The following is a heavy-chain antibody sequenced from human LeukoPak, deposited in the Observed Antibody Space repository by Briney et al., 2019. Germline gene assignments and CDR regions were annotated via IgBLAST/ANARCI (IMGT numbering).Heavy chain of an antibody. D-gene: IGHD2-15*01. CDR3: ARGSYGGRPFDY. Sequence: SQTLSLTCTVSGGSISSGGYYWSWIRQHPGKGLEWIGYIYYSGSTYYNPSLKSRVTISVDTSKNQFSLKLSSVTAADTAVYYCARGSYGGRPFDYWGQGTLVTVSP. J-gene: IGHJ4*02. CDR2: IYYSGST. V-gene: IGHV4-31*03. CDR1: GGSISSGGYY.